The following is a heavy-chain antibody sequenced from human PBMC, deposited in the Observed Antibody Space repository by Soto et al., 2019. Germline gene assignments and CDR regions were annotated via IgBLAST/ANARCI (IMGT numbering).Heavy chain of an antibody. J-gene: IGHJ4*02. V-gene: IGHV4-30-2*01. CDR2: IYHSGST. CDR1: GGSISSGGYS. D-gene: IGHD2-15*01. Sequence: SETLSLTCAVSGGSISSGGYSWSWIRQPPGKGLEWFGYIYHSGSTYYNPSLKSRVTISVDRSKNQFSLKLSSVTAEDTAVYYCARGLRKVAAITFDYWGQGTLVTVSS. CDR3: ARGLRKVAAITFDY.